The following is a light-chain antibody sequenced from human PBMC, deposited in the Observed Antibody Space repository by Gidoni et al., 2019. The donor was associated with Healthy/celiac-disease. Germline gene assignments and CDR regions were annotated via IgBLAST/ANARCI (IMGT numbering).Light chain of an antibody. J-gene: IGLJ3*02. CDR3: QVWDSSIWV. Sequence: SYELTQPLSVSVALGQTARLTCGGQNIGTKNVHWYQHKPGQAPVLVIYRDNNRPSGIPERFSGSNSGNTATLTISRAQVGDEADYYCQVWDSSIWVFGGGTKLTVL. CDR2: RDN. V-gene: IGLV3-9*01. CDR1: NIGTKN.